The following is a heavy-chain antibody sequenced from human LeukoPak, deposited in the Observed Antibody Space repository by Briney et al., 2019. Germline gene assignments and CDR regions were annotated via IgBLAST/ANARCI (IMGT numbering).Heavy chain of an antibody. CDR1: GGTFSSYA. J-gene: IGHJ4*02. V-gene: IGHV1-69*05. Sequence: ASVKVSCKASGGTFSSYAISWVRQAPGQGLEWMGGIIPIFGTANYAQKFQGRVTITTDESTSTAYMELSSLRSEDTAVYYCAREWVCSSTSCYRGGTHFDYWGQGTLVTVSS. CDR2: IIPIFGTA. CDR3: AREWVCSSTSCYRGGTHFDY. D-gene: IGHD2-2*01.